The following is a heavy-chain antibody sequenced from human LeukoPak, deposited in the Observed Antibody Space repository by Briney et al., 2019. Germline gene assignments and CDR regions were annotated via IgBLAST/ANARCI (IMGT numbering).Heavy chain of an antibody. V-gene: IGHV3-9*01. J-gene: IGHJ4*02. CDR2: ISWNSGSI. Sequence: GGSLRLSCAASGFTFDDYAMHWVRQAPGKGLEWVSGISWNSGSIGYADSVKGRFTISRDNAKNSLYLQMNSLRAEDTAVYYCAKDPAPSYRSGLDYWGQGTLVTVSS. CDR1: GFTFDDYA. D-gene: IGHD6-19*01. CDR3: AKDPAPSYRSGLDY.